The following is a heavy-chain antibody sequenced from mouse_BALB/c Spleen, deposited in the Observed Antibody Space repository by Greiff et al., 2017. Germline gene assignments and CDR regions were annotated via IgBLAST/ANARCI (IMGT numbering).Heavy chain of an antibody. V-gene: IGHV5-6-5*01. D-gene: IGHD2-4*01. CDR1: GFSFSSYA. CDR2: ISSGGST. J-gene: IGHJ3*01. CDR3: ARDDYDRLAY. Sequence: DVMLVESGGGLVKPGGSLKLSCAASGFSFSSYAMSWVRQTPEKGLEWVASISSGGSTYYPDSVKGRFTISRDNARNILYLQMSSLRSEDTAMYYCARDDYDRLAYWGQGTLVTVSA.